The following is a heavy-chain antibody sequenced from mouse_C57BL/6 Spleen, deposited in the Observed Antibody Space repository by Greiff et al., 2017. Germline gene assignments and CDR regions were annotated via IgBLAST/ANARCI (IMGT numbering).Heavy chain of an antibody. Sequence: VKLVESGPGLVAPSQSLSITCTVSGFSLTSYGVHWVRQPPGKGLEWLVVIWSDGSTTYNSALKSRLSISKDNSKSQVFLKMNSLQTDDTAMYYCARRGNNGDYAMDYWGQVTSVTVSS. CDR1: GFSLTSYG. CDR3: ARRGNNGDYAMDY. D-gene: IGHD2-1*01. J-gene: IGHJ4*01. V-gene: IGHV2-6*03. CDR2: IWSDGST.